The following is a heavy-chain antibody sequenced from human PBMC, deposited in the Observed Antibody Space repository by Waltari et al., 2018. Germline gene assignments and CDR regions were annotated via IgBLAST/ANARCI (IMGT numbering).Heavy chain of an antibody. CDR2: IDGPTTNT. V-gene: IGHV3-23*01. Sequence: EVQLLESGGGLVQPGESLRLSCVASGLNFGSYSMSWVRQAPGKGLEWVSTIDGPTTNTHYADSVEGRFTISRDNSKNTLYLHMNSLRADDTAIYYCATWMVSHFDYWGQGTLVTASP. CDR1: GLNFGSYS. J-gene: IGHJ4*02. D-gene: IGHD2-8*01. CDR3: ATWMVSHFDY.